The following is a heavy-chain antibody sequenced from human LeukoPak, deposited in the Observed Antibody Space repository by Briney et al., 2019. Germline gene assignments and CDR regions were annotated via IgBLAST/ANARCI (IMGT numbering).Heavy chain of an antibody. CDR1: GFTFSSYA. CDR2: IVGSGDST. J-gene: IGHJ4*02. V-gene: IGHV3-23*01. D-gene: IGHD3-22*01. CDR3: AKDQLRYYDSSGYYRL. Sequence: GGSLRLSCAASGFTFSSYAMSWVRQAPGEGPEWVSAIVGSGDSTYYADSVKGRFTISRDNSKNTLYLQMNSLRAEDTAVYYCAKDQLRYYDSSGYYRLWGQGALVTVSS.